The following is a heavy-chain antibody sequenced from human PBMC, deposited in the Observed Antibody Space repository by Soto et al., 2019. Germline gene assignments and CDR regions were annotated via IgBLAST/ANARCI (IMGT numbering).Heavy chain of an antibody. D-gene: IGHD3-10*01. J-gene: IGHJ4*02. CDR1: GHTLSDLA. CDR3: AAGLAWGQVYGLQF. CDR2: YAPEEGQT. Sequence: QVPLVQSGAEVKKPGASVRVSCNISGHTLSDLAMHWVRQAPGKGLEWMGGYAPEEGQTVYAQKFQGRVTMTEETSTHTAYMELSSLTSEDKAVYYCAAGLAWGQVYGLQFWGQGTLVTVSS. V-gene: IGHV1-24*01.